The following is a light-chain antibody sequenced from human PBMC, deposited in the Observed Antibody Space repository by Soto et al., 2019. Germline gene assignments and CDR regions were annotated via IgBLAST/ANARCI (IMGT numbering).Light chain of an antibody. CDR1: QNINTW. CDR2: KAS. V-gene: IGKV1-5*03. J-gene: IGKJ1*01. Sequence: DIQMTQSPSTLSASVGDRVTISCRASQNINTWLAWYKQQPGKAPQLLIYKASSLESGVPSRFSGSGSGTDFTLTISSLRPDDFVTFYCHQYNYSFPTFGQGTKVEIK. CDR3: HQYNYSFPT.